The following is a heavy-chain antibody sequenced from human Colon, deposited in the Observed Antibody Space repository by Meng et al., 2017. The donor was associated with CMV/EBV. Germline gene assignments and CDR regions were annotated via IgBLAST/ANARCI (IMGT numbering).Heavy chain of an antibody. D-gene: IGHD6-13*01. CDR2: IRYDGITK. CDR1: GFTFSNYG. Sequence: GESLKISCAASGFTFSNYGMNWVRQAPGKGLEWVAFIRYDGITKSYADSVKGRFTISRDNSKNILYLQMNSLGAEDTAMYYCAKAPGAAAGTSPFFDYWGQGTLVTVSS. CDR3: AKAPGAAAGTSPFFDY. V-gene: IGHV3-30*02. J-gene: IGHJ4*02.